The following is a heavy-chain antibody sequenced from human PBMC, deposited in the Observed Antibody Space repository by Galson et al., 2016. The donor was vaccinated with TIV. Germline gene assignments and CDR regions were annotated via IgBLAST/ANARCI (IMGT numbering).Heavy chain of an antibody. V-gene: IGHV3-7*01. CDR1: GFPFSKYW. CDR2: ITEDGSEK. CDR3: ARLGPSSVFDN. J-gene: IGHJ4*02. Sequence: SLRLSCAAFGFPFSKYWMSWVRQAPGKGLQWVASITEDGSEKKYVDSVKGRFIFTRDNPWDSMYLQMNSLRPEDTARYFCARLGPSSVFDNWGQGALVTVSS.